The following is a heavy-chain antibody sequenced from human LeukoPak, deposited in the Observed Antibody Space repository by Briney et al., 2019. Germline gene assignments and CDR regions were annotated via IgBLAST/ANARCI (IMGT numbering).Heavy chain of an antibody. Sequence: SETLSLTCAVYGGSFSGYYWSWIRQPPGKGLGWIGEINHSGSTNYNPSLKSRVTISVDTSKNQFSLKLSSVTAADTAVYYCARGGIVVVPAAHPVDTAMVGWFDPWGQGTLVTVSS. J-gene: IGHJ5*02. D-gene: IGHD2-2*01. CDR2: INHSGST. CDR3: ARGGIVVVPAAHPVDTAMVGWFDP. CDR1: GGSFSGYY. V-gene: IGHV4-34*01.